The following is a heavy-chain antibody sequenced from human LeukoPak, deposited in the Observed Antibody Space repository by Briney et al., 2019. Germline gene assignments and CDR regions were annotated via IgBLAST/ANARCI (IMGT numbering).Heavy chain of an antibody. Sequence: SETLSLTCTVSGGSISSYYWSWIRQPPGKGLEWIGYIYYSGSTNYNPSLKSRVTISVDTSKNQFSLKLSSVTAADTAVYYCGRAKIDYVWGSYRYRGFDYWGQGTLVTVSS. J-gene: IGHJ4*02. V-gene: IGHV4-59*01. D-gene: IGHD3-16*02. CDR3: GRAKIDYVWGSYRYRGFDY. CDR2: IYYSGST. CDR1: GGSISSYY.